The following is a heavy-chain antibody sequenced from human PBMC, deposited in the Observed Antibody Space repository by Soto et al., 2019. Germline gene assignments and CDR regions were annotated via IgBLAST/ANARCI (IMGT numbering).Heavy chain of an antibody. CDR2: FDPEDGET. D-gene: IGHD3-16*01. V-gene: IGHV1-24*01. CDR1: GYTLSELS. CDR3: ATVQGRGRPLYYYYGMDV. J-gene: IGHJ6*02. Sequence: ASVKVSCKVSGYTLSELSMHWVRQAPGKGLEWMGGFDPEDGETIYAQKFQGRVTMTEDTSTDTAYMELSSLRSEDTAVYYCATVQGRGRPLYYYYGMDVWGQGTTVTVS.